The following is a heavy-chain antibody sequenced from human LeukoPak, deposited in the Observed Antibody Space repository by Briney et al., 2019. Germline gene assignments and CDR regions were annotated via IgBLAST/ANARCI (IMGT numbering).Heavy chain of an antibody. D-gene: IGHD2-15*01. CDR1: GFTFGSYS. V-gene: IGHV3-21*01. CDR3: ARAHFYCSGGSCYGA. CDR2: IRSSSSYI. Sequence: PGGSLRLSCAASGFTFGSYSMNWVRQAPGKGLEWVSSIRSSSSYIYYADSVKGRFTISRDNAKNSLYLQMNSLRAEDTAVYYCARAHFYCSGGSCYGAWGQGTLVTVSS. J-gene: IGHJ4*02.